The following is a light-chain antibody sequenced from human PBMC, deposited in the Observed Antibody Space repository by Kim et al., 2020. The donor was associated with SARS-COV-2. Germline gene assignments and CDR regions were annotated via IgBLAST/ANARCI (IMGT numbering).Light chain of an antibody. V-gene: IGLV3-21*04. J-gene: IGLJ3*02. CDR1: NIVSKS. CDR2: YDS. Sequence: APGKSDRYICVENNIVSKSGNWYHPGPGQAPVLVMYYDSDRPSGIPERFSGSNSGNTATLTISRVEAGDETNYYCQVCDSTSDHPVFGGGTQLTVL. CDR3: QVCDSTSDHPV.